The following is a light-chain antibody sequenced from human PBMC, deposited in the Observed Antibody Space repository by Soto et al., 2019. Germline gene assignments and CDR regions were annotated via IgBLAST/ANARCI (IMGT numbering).Light chain of an antibody. J-gene: IGLJ2*01. CDR3: CSYAGTSMV. Sequence: QSALTQPRSVSGSPGQSVTISCTGTSSDVGGYNYVSWYQQHPGKAPKLMIYGVSKRPSGVPDRFSASKSGNTASLTISGLQAEDEADYHCCSYAGTSMVFGGGTKLTVL. CDR1: SSDVGGYNY. V-gene: IGLV2-11*01. CDR2: GVS.